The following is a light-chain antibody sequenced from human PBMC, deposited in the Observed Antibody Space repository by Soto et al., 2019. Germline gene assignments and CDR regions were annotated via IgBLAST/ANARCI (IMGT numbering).Light chain of an antibody. CDR1: SSDVGGYNY. Sequence: QSALTQPASVSGSPGQSITISCTGTSSDVGGYNYVSWYQQHPGKAPKVMIYEVSNRPSGVSNRFSGSKSGNTACLTISGLQAEDEADYYCSSYTSSNTWVFGGGTKLTVL. CDR3: SSYTSSNTWV. V-gene: IGLV2-14*03. CDR2: EVS. J-gene: IGLJ3*02.